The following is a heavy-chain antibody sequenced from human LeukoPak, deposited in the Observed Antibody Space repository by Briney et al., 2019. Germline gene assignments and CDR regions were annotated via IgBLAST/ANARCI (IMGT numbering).Heavy chain of an antibody. CDR3: ARLNTYYYDSSAP. Sequence: SETLSLTCAVYGGSFSGYYWSWIRQPPGKGLEWIGEINHSGSTNYNPSLKSRVTISVDTSKNQFSLKLSSVTAADTAVYYCARLNTYYYDSSAPWGQGTLVTVSS. J-gene: IGHJ5*02. CDR2: INHSGST. V-gene: IGHV4-34*01. CDR1: GGSFSGYY. D-gene: IGHD3-22*01.